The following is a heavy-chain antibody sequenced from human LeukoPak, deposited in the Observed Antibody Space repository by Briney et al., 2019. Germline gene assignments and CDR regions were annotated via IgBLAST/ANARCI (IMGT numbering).Heavy chain of an antibody. J-gene: IGHJ4*02. CDR2: INPNSGGT. D-gene: IGHD6-19*01. Sequence: GASVKVSCEASGYTFTGYYMHWVRQAPGQGLEWMGWINPNSGGTNYAQKFQGRVTMTRDTSISTAYMELSRLRSDDTAVYYCARARENRQWLTTWGQGTLVTVSS. V-gene: IGHV1-2*02. CDR1: GYTFTGYY. CDR3: ARARENRQWLTT.